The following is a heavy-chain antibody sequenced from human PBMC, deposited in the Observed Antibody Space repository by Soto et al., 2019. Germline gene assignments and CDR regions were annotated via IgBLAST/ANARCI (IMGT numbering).Heavy chain of an antibody. V-gene: IGHV1-18*01. J-gene: IGHJ4*02. CDR1: GYTFSSYT. D-gene: IGHD3-10*01. CDR3: ARVDAPFGESLH. Sequence: GASVKVSCKTSGYTFSSYTIAGVRQAPGQGLEWMGWISPDDGNTEYEQKFQGRVTMTADTLTNNAYMELRSLKYDDTAVYYCARVDAPFGESLHGGQGTQVTVS. CDR2: ISPDDGNT.